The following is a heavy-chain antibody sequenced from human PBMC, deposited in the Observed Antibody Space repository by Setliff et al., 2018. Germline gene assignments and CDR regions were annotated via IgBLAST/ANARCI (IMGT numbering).Heavy chain of an antibody. CDR3: ARAGLASAGRKGIFDH. CDR1: GYTFTSSG. D-gene: IGHD6-13*01. CDR2: IHPGGGSS. J-gene: IGHJ4*02. Sequence: ASVKVSCKASGYTFTSSGITWVRQAPGQGLEWMGLIHPGGGSSSPAEKFEGRVTMTRDTSTSTVYMELSSLRSDDTAIYFCARAGLASAGRKGIFDHWGQGTLVTVSS. V-gene: IGHV1-46*01.